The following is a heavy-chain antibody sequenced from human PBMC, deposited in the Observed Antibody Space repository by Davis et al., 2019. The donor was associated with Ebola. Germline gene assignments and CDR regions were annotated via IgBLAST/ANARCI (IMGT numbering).Heavy chain of an antibody. V-gene: IGHV4-34*01. CDR2: INHHGIT. CDR3: ARQSSSSWPSFDY. D-gene: IGHD6-13*01. CDR1: GGSFSGYY. Sequence: SETLSLTCAVYGGSFSGYYWSWIRQPPGKGLEWMGEINHHGITSYNPSLKSRVTISVDTSKNQFSLKLSSVTAADTAVYYCARQSSSSWPSFDYWGQGTLVTVSS. J-gene: IGHJ4*02.